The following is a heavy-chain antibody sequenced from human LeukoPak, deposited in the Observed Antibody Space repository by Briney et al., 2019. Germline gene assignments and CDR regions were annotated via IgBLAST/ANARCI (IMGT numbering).Heavy chain of an antibody. D-gene: IGHD3-10*02. CDR3: ARHNDYYVVGGMDV. Sequence: SETLSLTCTVSGGSISSYYWSWIRQPPGKGLEWIGYIYCSGSTNYNPSLKSRVTISVDTSKNQFSLKLSSVTAADTAVYYCARHNDYYVVGGMDVWGQGTTVTVSS. CDR1: GGSISSYY. J-gene: IGHJ6*02. V-gene: IGHV4-59*08. CDR2: IYCSGST.